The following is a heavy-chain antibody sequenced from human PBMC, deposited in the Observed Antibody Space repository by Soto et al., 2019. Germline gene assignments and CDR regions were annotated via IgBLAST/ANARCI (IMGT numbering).Heavy chain of an antibody. J-gene: IGHJ6*02. Sequence: GGSLRLSXAASGFTFSSYAMSWVGQRPGKGLGWVRAVSGSGGSTYYADYVKGRFTITRDNTKNTMYLQMTSLRAEDTAVYYCATNTYYDFWSGYYNYYGMDVWGQGTTVTVSS. CDR1: GFTFSSYA. V-gene: IGHV3-23*01. D-gene: IGHD3-3*01. CDR3: ATNTYYDFWSGYYNYYGMDV. CDR2: VSGSGGST.